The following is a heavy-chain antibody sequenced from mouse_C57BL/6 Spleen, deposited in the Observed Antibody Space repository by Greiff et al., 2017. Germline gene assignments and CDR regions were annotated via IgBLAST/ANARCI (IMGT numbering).Heavy chain of an antibody. CDR2: INPYNGDT. Sequence: VHVKQSGPELVKPGDSVKISCKASGYSFTGYFMNWVMQSHGKSLEWIGRINPYNGDTFYNQKFKGKATLTVDKSSSTAHMELRSLTSEDSAVYYCARSHDYDGDAMDYWGQGTSVTVSS. J-gene: IGHJ4*01. CDR3: ARSHDYDGDAMDY. D-gene: IGHD2-4*01. V-gene: IGHV1-20*01. CDR1: GYSFTGYF.